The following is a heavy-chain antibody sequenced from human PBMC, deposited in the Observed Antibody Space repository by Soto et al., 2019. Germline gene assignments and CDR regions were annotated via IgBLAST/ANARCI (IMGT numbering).Heavy chain of an antibody. V-gene: IGHV1-18*01. Sequence: QVQLVQSGAEVKNPGASVKVSCKASGYTFTRYGIGWARQAPGQGLEWMGWINTYNGNTNYAKNVQGRVTLTTDTSTSTAYMELGSLRSNATAIYYCAMVDVYVTPSPQDVWGQGTTVIVSS. D-gene: IGHD3-16*01. CDR1: GYTFTRYG. CDR2: INTYNGNT. CDR3: AMVDVYVTPSPQDV. J-gene: IGHJ6*02.